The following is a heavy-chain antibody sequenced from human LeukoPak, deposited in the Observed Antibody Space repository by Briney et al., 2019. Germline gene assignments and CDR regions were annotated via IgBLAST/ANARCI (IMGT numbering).Heavy chain of an antibody. Sequence: GRSLRLSCAASGFTFSSYGMHWVRQAPGKGLEWVAIISHDGSNKYYADSVKGRFTISRDNSKNSLYLQMNSPRAEDTAVYYCAKDWLSCSAQRYFFDYWGQGSLVIV. CDR2: ISHDGSNK. J-gene: IGHJ4*02. CDR1: GFTFSSYG. CDR3: AKDWLSCSAQRYFFDY. V-gene: IGHV3-30*18. D-gene: IGHD6-19*01.